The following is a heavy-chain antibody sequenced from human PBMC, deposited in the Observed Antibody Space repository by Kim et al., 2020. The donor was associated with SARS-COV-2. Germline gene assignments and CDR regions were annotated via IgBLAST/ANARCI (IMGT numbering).Heavy chain of an antibody. J-gene: IGHJ6*02. CDR3: ARPLGGTYHYGMDV. D-gene: IGHD1-26*01. CDR2: ISYDGSNK. Sequence: GGSLRLSCAASGFTFSSYVMHWVRQAPGKGLEWVAIISYDGSNKYYADSVKGRFTISRDNSKNTLYLQMNSLRAEDTAVYYCARPLGGTYHYGMDVWGQGTTVTVSS. CDR1: GFTFSSYV. V-gene: IGHV3-30-3*01.